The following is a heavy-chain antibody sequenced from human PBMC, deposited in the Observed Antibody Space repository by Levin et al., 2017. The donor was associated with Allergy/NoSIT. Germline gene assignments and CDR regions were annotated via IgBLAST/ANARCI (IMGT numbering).Heavy chain of an antibody. V-gene: IGHV1-69*13. Sequence: ASVKVSCKASGGTLSSNAISWVRQAPGQGLEWIGGIIPIFNTPNYAQKFQGRVTITADESTSTAYMELNNLRSEDTAVYYCATDGVVERSVDAFDIWGQGTRVTVSS. CDR3: ATDGVVERSVDAFDI. D-gene: IGHD2-15*01. CDR1: GGTLSSNA. CDR2: IIPIFNTP. J-gene: IGHJ3*02.